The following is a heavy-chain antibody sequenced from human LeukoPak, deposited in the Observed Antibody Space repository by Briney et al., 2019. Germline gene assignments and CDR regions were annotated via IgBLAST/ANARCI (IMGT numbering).Heavy chain of an antibody. J-gene: IGHJ3*02. D-gene: IGHD3-10*01. V-gene: IGHV3-21*01. Sequence: GGSLRLSCAASGFTFSSYSMNWVRQAPGKGLEWVSSISSSSSYIYYADSVKGRFTISRDNAKNSLYLQMNSLRAEDTAVYYCARGRITMVRERRNAFDIWGQGTMVTVSS. CDR3: ARGRITMVRERRNAFDI. CDR1: GFTFSSYS. CDR2: ISSSSSYI.